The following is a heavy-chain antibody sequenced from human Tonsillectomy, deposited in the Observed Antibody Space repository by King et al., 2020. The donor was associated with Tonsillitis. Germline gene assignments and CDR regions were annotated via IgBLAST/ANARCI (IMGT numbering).Heavy chain of an antibody. D-gene: IGHD6-25*01. Sequence: VQLVESGGGLVQPGGSLRLSCAASGFTFSSYWMSWVRQAPGKGLEWVANIKQDGSEKYYMDSVNGRFTFSRDNAKNSLYLQMNSLRADDTAVYYCARARGYSGGRGLPYYFDYGGQGTLVTVSS. CDR2: IKQDGSEK. V-gene: IGHV3-7*04. CDR1: GFTFSSYW. J-gene: IGHJ4*02. CDR3: ARARGYSGGRGLPYYFDY.